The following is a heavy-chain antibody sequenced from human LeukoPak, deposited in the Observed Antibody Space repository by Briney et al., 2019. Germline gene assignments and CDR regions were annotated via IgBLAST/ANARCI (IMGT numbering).Heavy chain of an antibody. V-gene: IGHV4-59*01. CDR1: GGSISSYY. Sequence: SSETLSLTCTVSGGSISSYYWSWIRQPPGKGLEWIGYIYYSGSTNYNPSLKSRVTISVDTSKNQFTLKLCSVTAADTAVYYCARVAFHRGFDPWGQGTLVTVSS. D-gene: IGHD2/OR15-2a*01. J-gene: IGHJ5*02. CDR3: ARVAFHRGFDP. CDR2: IYYSGST.